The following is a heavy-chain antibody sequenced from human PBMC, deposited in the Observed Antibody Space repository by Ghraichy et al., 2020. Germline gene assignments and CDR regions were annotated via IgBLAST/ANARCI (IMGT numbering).Heavy chain of an antibody. J-gene: IGHJ4*02. CDR3: ARDSYYDYVWGSYRLFGY. V-gene: IGHV3-21*01. Sequence: GESLNISCAASGFTFSSYSMNWVRQAPGKGLEWVSSISSSSSYIYYADSVKGRFTISRDNAKNSLYLQMNSLRAEDTAVYYCARDSYYDYVWGSYRLFGYWGQGTLVTVSS. CDR2: ISSSSSYI. CDR1: GFTFSSYS. D-gene: IGHD3-16*02.